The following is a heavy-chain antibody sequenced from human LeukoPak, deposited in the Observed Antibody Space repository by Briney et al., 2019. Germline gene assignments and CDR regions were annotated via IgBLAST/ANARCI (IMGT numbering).Heavy chain of an antibody. V-gene: IGHV1-8*03. D-gene: IGHD3-22*01. Sequence: GASVKVSCKASGYTFTSYGISRVRQAPGQGLEWMGWMNPNSGNTGYAQKFQGRVTITRNTSISTAYMELSSLRSEDTAVYYCARGPYYYDSSGSVLNYYYYYMDVWGKGTTVTVSS. CDR1: GYTFTSYG. CDR2: MNPNSGNT. J-gene: IGHJ6*03. CDR3: ARGPYYYDSSGSVLNYYYYYMDV.